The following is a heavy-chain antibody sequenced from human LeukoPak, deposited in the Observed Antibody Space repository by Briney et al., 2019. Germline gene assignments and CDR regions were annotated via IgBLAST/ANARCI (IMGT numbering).Heavy chain of an antibody. CDR3: ARLNGGS. Sequence: SETLSLTCTVSGGSISSYYWSWIRQPPGKGLEWIGYIYYSGSTNYNPSLKSRATISLDTSKNQFSLKLSSVTAADTAVYYCARLNGGSWGQGTLVTVSS. CDR1: GGSISSYY. V-gene: IGHV4-59*08. D-gene: IGHD7-27*01. CDR2: IYYSGST. J-gene: IGHJ4*02.